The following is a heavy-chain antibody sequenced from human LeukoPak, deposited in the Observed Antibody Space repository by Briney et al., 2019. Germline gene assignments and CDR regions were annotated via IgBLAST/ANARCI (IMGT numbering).Heavy chain of an antibody. CDR2: IKQDGSEK. D-gene: IGHD1-1*01. V-gene: IGHV3-7*03. CDR3: SKDGGVPGTADAFDI. Sequence: GGSLRLSCAASGFTFSSYWMSWVRQAPGKGLEWVANIKQDGSEKNYVDTVKGRFTISRDNSKNTLYLQMNSLRVEDTAVYYCSKDGGVPGTADAFDIWGQGTMVTVSS. J-gene: IGHJ3*02. CDR1: GFTFSSYW.